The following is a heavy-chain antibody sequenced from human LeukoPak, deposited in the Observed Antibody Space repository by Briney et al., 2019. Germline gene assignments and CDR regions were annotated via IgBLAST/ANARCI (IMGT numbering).Heavy chain of an antibody. Sequence: GGSLRLSCAASGFIFRNYWMTWVRQAPGSGPEWVANIKQDGSDEVYVGSVKGRFTISRDSARNSLYLQMNNVRAEDTALYYCARSLGWRDAFDVWGQGTMVTVSS. CDR1: GFIFRNYW. CDR2: IKQDGSDE. J-gene: IGHJ3*01. CDR3: ARSLGWRDAFDV. D-gene: IGHD4-23*01. V-gene: IGHV3-7*03.